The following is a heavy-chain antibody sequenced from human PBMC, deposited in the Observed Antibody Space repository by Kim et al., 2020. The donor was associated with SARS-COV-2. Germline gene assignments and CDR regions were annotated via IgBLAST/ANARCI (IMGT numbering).Heavy chain of an antibody. Sequence: ASVKVSCKSSGYTFTSYAMHWVRQAPGQRLEWMGWINAGNGNTKYSQKFQGRVTITRDTSASTAYMELSSLRSEDTAVYYCARSIVVVPAAIRPEYYYYGMDVWGQGTTVTVSS. CDR1: GYTFTSYA. CDR3: ARSIVVVPAAIRPEYYYYGMDV. J-gene: IGHJ6*02. CDR2: INAGNGNT. D-gene: IGHD2-2*01. V-gene: IGHV1-3*01.